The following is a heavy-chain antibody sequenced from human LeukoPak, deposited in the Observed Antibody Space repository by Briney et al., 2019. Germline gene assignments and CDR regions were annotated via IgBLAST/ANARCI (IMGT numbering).Heavy chain of an antibody. Sequence: PSESLSLTCTVSGGSISSYYWSWIRQPPGKGLEWIGYIYYSGSTNYNPSPKSRVTISVDTSKNQFSLKLSSVTAADTAVYYCAREKPNWFDPWGQGTLVTVSS. CDR3: AREKPNWFDP. V-gene: IGHV4-59*01. J-gene: IGHJ5*02. CDR2: IYYSGST. CDR1: GGSISSYY.